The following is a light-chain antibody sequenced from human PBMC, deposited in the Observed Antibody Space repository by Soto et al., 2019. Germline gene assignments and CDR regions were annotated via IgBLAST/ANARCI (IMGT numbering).Light chain of an antibody. CDR1: SSDVGGYNY. CDR2: EVS. V-gene: IGLV2-14*01. J-gene: IGLJ1*01. Sequence: QSALTQPSSVSGSPGQSITLSCTGTSSDVGGYNYVSWYQQHPGKSPKLMIYEVSNRPSGVSNRFSGSKSGNTASLTISGLQAEDEADYYCSSYTSRSTRVFGTGTKLTVL. CDR3: SSYTSRSTRV.